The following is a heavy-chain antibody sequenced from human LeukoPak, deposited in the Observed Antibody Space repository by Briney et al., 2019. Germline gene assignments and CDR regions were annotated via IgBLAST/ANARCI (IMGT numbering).Heavy chain of an antibody. CDR2: INHSGST. V-gene: IGHV4-34*01. Sequence: SETLSLTCAVYGGSFSGYYWSWIRQPPGKGLEWIGEINHSGSTNYNPSLKSRVTISVDTSKNQFSLKLSSVTAADTAVYYCASVAGASVSNWFDPWGQGTLVTVSS. D-gene: IGHD6-19*01. CDR3: ASVAGASVSNWFDP. CDR1: GGSFSGYY. J-gene: IGHJ5*02.